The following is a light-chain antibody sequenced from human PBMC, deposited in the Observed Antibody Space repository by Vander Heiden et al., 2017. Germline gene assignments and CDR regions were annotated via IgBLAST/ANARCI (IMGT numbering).Light chain of an antibody. V-gene: IGKV3-11*01. CDR3: QQRNNGDPSFT. Sequence: EIVLTQSPATLSLSPGERATLSCRASQSVSSYLAWYQQKPGQAPRLLIYDASNRATGIKARFSGSGYATDFTLTISSREPDDFAVYYCQQRNNGDPSFTFGHGTKVDIK. CDR2: DAS. CDR1: QSVSSY. J-gene: IGKJ3*01.